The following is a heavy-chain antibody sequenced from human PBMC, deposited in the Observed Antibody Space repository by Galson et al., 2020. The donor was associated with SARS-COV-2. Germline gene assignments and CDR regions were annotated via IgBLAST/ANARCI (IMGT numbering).Heavy chain of an antibody. V-gene: IGHV1-18*04. CDR1: GYTFTSYG. Sequence: ASVKVSCKTSGYTFTSYGIIWVRPAPGQGLEWMGWISADNGNTNYAQKLQGRVTITTDTSTETAYLELRSLRSYDTAVYYCARDPTIVIVPSAMFGDFDYWGQGTLVTVSS. J-gene: IGHJ4*02. D-gene: IGHD2-2*01. CDR3: ARDPTIVIVPSAMFGDFDY. CDR2: ISADNGNT.